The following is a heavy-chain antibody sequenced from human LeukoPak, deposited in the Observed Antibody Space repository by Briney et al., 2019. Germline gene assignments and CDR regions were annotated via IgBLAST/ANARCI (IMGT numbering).Heavy chain of an antibody. CDR3: ARMLVSSGSALDY. D-gene: IGHD6-19*01. V-gene: IGHV2-70*01. CDR2: IDWGDDK. J-gene: IGHJ4*02. Sequence: SGPALVKPTQTLTLTCTFSGFSLNTTEMCVSWIRQPPGKALEWLALIDWGDDKYYTTSLKTSLTISKDTSKNQVVLTMTNMDPVDTATYYCARMLVSSGSALDYWGQGTLVTVSS. CDR1: GFSLNTTEMC.